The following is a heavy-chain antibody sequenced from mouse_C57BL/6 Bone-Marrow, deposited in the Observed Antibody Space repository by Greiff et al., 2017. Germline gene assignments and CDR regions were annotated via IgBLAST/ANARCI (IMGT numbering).Heavy chain of an antibody. D-gene: IGHD2-4*01. CDR1: GFTFSSYA. V-gene: IGHV5-4*01. CDR2: ISDGGSYT. Sequence: EVHLVESGGGLVKPGGSLKLSCAASGFTFSSYAMSWVRQTPEKRLEWVATISDGGSYTYYPDNVKGRFTISRDNAKNNLYLQMSHLKSEDTAMYYCARERDYEDYAMDYWGQGTSVTVSS. CDR3: ARERDYEDYAMDY. J-gene: IGHJ4*01.